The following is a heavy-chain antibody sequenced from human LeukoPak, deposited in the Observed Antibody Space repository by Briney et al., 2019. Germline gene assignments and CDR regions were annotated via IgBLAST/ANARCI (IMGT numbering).Heavy chain of an antibody. Sequence: GGSLRLSCAASGFTFSTYAMHWVRQAPGKGLEWVAVIWYDGSYKYYADSVKGRFTISGDNSKTTLYLQMNSLRAEDTAVYFCARDPHGDYFFDYWGQGTLVTVSS. CDR3: ARDPHGDYFFDY. CDR2: IWYDGSYK. D-gene: IGHD4-17*01. J-gene: IGHJ4*02. V-gene: IGHV3-33*01. CDR1: GFTFSTYA.